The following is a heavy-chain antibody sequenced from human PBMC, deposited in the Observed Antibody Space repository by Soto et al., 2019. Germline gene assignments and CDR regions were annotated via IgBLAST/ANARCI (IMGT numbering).Heavy chain of an antibody. Sequence: GGSLRLSCAASGFTFSDAWMTWVRQAPGKGLEWVGRLKSKTDGGTIDYAAPVKGRFTISRDDSKNTLYLQMNSLKTEDTAVYYCTTLPRQVVNSDYWGQGTLVTVSS. CDR2: LKSKTDGGTI. CDR3: TTLPRQVVNSDY. D-gene: IGHD6-13*01. V-gene: IGHV3-15*01. CDR1: GFTFSDAW. J-gene: IGHJ4*02.